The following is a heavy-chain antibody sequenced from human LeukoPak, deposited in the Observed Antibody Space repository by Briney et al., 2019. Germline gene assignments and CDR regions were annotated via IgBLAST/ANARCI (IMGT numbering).Heavy chain of an antibody. CDR1: GFTFSSYW. J-gene: IGHJ3*02. V-gene: IGHV3-74*01. D-gene: IGHD3-22*01. CDR2: INSDGSST. CDR3: ARLVGDSSGYYPDDAFDI. Sequence: PGGSLRLSCAASGFTFSSYWMHWVRQAPGKGLVWVSRINSDGSSTSYADSVKGRFTISRDNAKNTLYLQMNSLRAEDTAVYYCARLVGDSSGYYPDDAFDIWGQGTMVTVSS.